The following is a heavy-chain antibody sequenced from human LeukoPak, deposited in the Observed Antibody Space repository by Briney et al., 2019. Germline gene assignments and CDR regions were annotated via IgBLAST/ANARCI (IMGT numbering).Heavy chain of an antibody. Sequence: TLSLTCTVSGGSLSSGDYYWSWIRQHPGTGLEWLGYIYYSGSTNYKPSLRSRLNISVDTSKTQFSLKLSSVTAADTAVYYCARAKLSGTSGTTYWFDPWGQGTLVTVSS. D-gene: IGHD1-7*01. CDR3: ARAKLSGTSGTTYWFDP. V-gene: IGHV4-31*03. CDR2: IYYSGST. J-gene: IGHJ5*02. CDR1: GGSLSSGDYY.